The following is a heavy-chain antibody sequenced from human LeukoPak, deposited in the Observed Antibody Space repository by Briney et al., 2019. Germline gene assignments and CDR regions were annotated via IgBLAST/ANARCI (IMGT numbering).Heavy chain of an antibody. CDR2: TYDGGRG. D-gene: IGHD4-17*01. V-gene: IGHV4-59*13. CDR3: ARLWRPHDYDNWFDH. CDR1: GGYISSSF. Sequence: PSETLSLTCTVSGGYISSSFWTWIRQAPGKGLELIGFTYDGGRGNYKPSLRSRVDISLDTSSNRYSLRLTSVTAADTGVYYSARLWRPHDYDNWFDHWGQGILVTVSS. J-gene: IGHJ5*02.